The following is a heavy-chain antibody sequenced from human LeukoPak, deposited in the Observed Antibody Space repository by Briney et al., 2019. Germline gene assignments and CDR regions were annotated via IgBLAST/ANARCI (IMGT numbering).Heavy chain of an antibody. Sequence: PGGSLRLSCAASGFTFSSYAMHWVRQAPGKGLEWVAVISYDGSNKYYADSVKGRFTISRDNAKNSLYLQMNSLRVEDTAVYYCARELEVGATGHYFDYWGQGTLVTVSS. CDR3: ARELEVGATGHYFDY. V-gene: IGHV3-30-3*01. CDR1: GFTFSSYA. J-gene: IGHJ4*02. CDR2: ISYDGSNK. D-gene: IGHD1-26*01.